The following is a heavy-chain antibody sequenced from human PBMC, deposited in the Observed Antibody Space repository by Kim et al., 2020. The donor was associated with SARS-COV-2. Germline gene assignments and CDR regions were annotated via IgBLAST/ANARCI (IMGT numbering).Heavy chain of an antibody. CDR2: ISGSGGST. D-gene: IGHD5-18*01. J-gene: IGHJ4*02. Sequence: GGSLRLSCAASGFTFSSYAMSWVRQAPGKGLEWVSAISGSGGSTYYADSVKGQFTISRDNSKNTLYLQMNSLRAEDTAVYYCAKARWIQLSGYGYWGQGTLVTVSS. CDR1: GFTFSSYA. V-gene: IGHV3-23*01. CDR3: AKARWIQLSGYGY.